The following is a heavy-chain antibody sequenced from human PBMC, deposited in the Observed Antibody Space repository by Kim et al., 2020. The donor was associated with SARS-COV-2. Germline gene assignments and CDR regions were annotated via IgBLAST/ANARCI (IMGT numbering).Heavy chain of an antibody. J-gene: IGHJ4*02. CDR3: ARDDGTVRFDY. Sequence: IYYADSVKGRCTISRDNAKNSLYLQMSSLRAEDTAVYYCARDDGTVRFDYWGQGTLVTVSS. CDR2: I. V-gene: IGHV3-11*04. D-gene: IGHD4-4*01.